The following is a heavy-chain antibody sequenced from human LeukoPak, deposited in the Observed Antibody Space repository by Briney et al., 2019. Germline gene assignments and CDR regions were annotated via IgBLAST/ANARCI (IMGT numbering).Heavy chain of an antibody. CDR1: GYTFTSYG. D-gene: IGHD6-13*01. CDR3: ARDLAVAAGTFHNWFAP. Sequence: GASVKVSCKASGYTFTSYGISWVRQAPGQGLEWMGLISAYNGNTNYAQKLQGRVTMTTDTSTSTAYMELRSLRSDDTAVYYLARDLAVAAGTFHNWFAPSGQGTLVTASS. J-gene: IGHJ5*02. CDR2: ISAYNGNT. V-gene: IGHV1-18*01.